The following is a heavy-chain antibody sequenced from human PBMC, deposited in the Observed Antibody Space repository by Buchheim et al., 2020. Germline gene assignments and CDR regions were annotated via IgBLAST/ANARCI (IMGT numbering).Heavy chain of an antibody. CDR2: INQDGSEK. CDR1: EFTFSIYW. J-gene: IGHJ6*03. CDR3: ARDPGQTYYYFYMDV. Sequence: EVQLVESGGGLVQPGGSLRLSCAVSEFTFSIYWMSWVRQAPGKGLEWVAHINQDGSEKYYVDSVKGRFTISRYNTKNSLFLQMNSLRAEDTAVYYCARDPGQTYYYFYMDVWGKGTT. V-gene: IGHV3-7*04.